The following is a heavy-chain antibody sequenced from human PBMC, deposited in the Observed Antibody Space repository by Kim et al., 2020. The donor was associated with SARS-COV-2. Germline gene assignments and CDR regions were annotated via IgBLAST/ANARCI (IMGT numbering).Heavy chain of an antibody. D-gene: IGHD6-19*01. CDR2: IKQDGNQK. Sequence: GGSLRLSCAASGVTFSSYWMTWVRQAPGKGLEWVANIKQDGNQKYYVDSVKGRVTISRDNAKNSLNLQSNSLRAEDTAVYYCARDGDLYSSGKDAFDIWGQGTMVTVSS. V-gene: IGHV3-7*01. CDR1: GVTFSSYW. J-gene: IGHJ3*02. CDR3: ARDGDLYSSGKDAFDI.